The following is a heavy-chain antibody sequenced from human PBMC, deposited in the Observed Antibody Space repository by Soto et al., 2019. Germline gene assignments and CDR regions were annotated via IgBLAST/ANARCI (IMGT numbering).Heavy chain of an antibody. CDR1: GFTFSSYG. V-gene: IGHV3-30*18. D-gene: IGHD4-17*01. Sequence: QVQLVESGGGVVQPGRSLRLSCAASGFTFSSYGMHWVRQAPGKGLEWVAVISYDGSNKYYADSVKGRFTISRDNSKNTLYLQMNSLRAEDTAVYYCAKENDEDYGDYGSAFDIWGQGTMVTVSS. CDR2: ISYDGSNK. J-gene: IGHJ3*02. CDR3: AKENDEDYGDYGSAFDI.